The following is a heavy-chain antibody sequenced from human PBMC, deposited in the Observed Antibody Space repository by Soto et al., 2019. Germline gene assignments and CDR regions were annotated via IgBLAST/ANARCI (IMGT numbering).Heavy chain of an antibody. CDR2: ISSSSSYI. D-gene: IGHD3-22*01. CDR1: GFTFSSYS. CDR3: VRATYFSDSSGYTRCFDY. V-gene: IGHV3-21*04. J-gene: IGHJ4*02. Sequence: GGSLRLSCAASGFTFSSYSMNWVRQAPGKGLEWVSSISSSSSYIYYADSVQGRFTISRDNSKNTLDLQMNSLKTEDTAVYYCVRATYFSDSSGYTRCFDYWGQGTLVTVSS.